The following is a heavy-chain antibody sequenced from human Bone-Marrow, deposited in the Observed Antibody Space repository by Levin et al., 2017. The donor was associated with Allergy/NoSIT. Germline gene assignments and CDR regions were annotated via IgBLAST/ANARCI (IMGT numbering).Heavy chain of an antibody. J-gene: IGHJ4*02. Sequence: SETLSLTCTVSGGTVNSGGYYWSWIRQHPGKGLEWIGYIYYSGSTSYNPSLKSRVMISVDTSKNQFSLNLSSVTAADTAVYYCATGYQIDDFWSGYYYWGQGILVTVSS. V-gene: IGHV4-31*03. CDR3: ATGYQIDDFWSGYYY. D-gene: IGHD3-3*01. CDR2: IYYSGST. CDR1: GGTVNSGGYY.